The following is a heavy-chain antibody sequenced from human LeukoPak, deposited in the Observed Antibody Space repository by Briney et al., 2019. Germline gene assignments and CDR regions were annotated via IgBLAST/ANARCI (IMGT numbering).Heavy chain of an antibody. D-gene: IGHD6-19*01. V-gene: IGHV4-39*07. CDR2: IYYSGST. CDR1: GGSISSSSYY. CDR3: ARDMGLYSSGWYSISP. J-gene: IGHJ5*02. Sequence: PSETLSLTCTVSGGSISSSSYYWGCIRQPPGKGLEWIGSIYYSGSTNYNPSLKSRVTISVYTSKNQFSLKLSSVTAADTAVYYCARDMGLYSSGWYSISPWGQGTLVTVSS.